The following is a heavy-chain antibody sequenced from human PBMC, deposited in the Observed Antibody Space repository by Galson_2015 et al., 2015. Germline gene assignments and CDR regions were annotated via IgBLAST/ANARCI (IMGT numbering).Heavy chain of an antibody. CDR2: ITNKAYSYTT. CDR3: ARARTENSNYFFDY. D-gene: IGHD3/OR15-3a*01. CDR1: GFSFSDHS. Sequence: SLRLSCAASGFSFSDHSMDWVRQAPGRGLEWVGRITNKAYSYTTVYAASVQGRFTISRDDSRNSLFLQMNSLKAEDTAVYHCARARTENSNYFFDYWGQGTLVTVSS. J-gene: IGHJ4*02. V-gene: IGHV3-72*01.